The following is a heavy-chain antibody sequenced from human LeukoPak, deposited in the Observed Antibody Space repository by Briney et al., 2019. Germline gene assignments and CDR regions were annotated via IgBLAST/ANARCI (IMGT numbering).Heavy chain of an antibody. CDR2: IKQDGNAN. J-gene: IGHJ4*02. CDR3: ARVGRDGDSSGYRPLDY. V-gene: IGHV3-7*01. CDR1: GFAFSSYW. Sequence: PGGSLRLSCAASGFAFSSYWMSWVRRAPGKGLEWVASIKQDGNANYYADSVKGRFAISRDNAKNSLYLQMNSLRVEDTAVYYCARVGRDGDSSGYRPLDYWGQGALVTVSS. D-gene: IGHD3-22*01.